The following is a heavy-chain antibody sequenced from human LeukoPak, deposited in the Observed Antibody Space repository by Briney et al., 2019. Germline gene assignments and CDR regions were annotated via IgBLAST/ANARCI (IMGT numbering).Heavy chain of an antibody. CDR3: AKDTGTSRKYVGVAAATEY. J-gene: IGHJ4*02. CDR2: MDPSGSQK. D-gene: IGHD2-21*02. Sequence: GGSLRLSCAASGFTFNWSWMNWVRQAPGKGLEWVANMDPSGSQKRYVDSVKGRFTISRDNPGTSIHLEMNSLRTEDTAVYYCAKDTGTSRKYVGVAAATEYWGQGTLVTVSS. CDR1: GFTFNWSW. V-gene: IGHV3-7*01.